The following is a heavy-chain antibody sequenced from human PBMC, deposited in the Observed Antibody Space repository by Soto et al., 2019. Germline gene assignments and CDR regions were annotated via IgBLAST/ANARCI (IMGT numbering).Heavy chain of an antibody. Sequence: SLMLCDRCRVVDGSISGYCWSRIRKPPGKGLEWIGYIYYSGSTNYNPSLKSRVTISVDTSKNQSSLKLSSVTAADTAVYYCARARGYYYVESYYYGMDVWVHGTTVTVS. CDR1: DGSISGYC. CDR3: ARARGYYYVESYYYGMDV. V-gene: IGHV4-59*01. D-gene: IGHD3-22*01. CDR2: IYYSGST. J-gene: IGHJ6*02.